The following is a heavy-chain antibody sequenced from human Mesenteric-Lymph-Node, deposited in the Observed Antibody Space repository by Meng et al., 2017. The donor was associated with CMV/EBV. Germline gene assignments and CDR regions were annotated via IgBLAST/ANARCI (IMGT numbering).Heavy chain of an antibody. D-gene: IGHD3-3*01. V-gene: IGHV3-30*02. CDR3: ARRRFLEWLPPLYGMDV. J-gene: IGHJ6*02. CDR2: IRYDGSNK. Sequence: GGSLRLSCAASGFTFSRYWMTWVRQAPGKGLEWVAFIRYDGSNKYYADSVKGRFTISRDNSKNTLYLQMNSLRAEDTAVYYCARRRFLEWLPPLYGMDVWGQGTTVTVSS. CDR1: GFTFSRYW.